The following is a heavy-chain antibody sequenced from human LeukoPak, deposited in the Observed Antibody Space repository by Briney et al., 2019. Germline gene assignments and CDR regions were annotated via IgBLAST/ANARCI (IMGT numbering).Heavy chain of an antibody. CDR1: GGSISSSSYS. Sequence: SETLSLTCTVSGGSISSSSYSWGWIRQPPGKGLEWIGSIYYSGSTYYNPSLKSRATISVDTSKNQFSLKLSSVTAADTAVYYCAAGSSKGLGYWGQGTLVTVSS. V-gene: IGHV4-39*01. CDR2: IYYSGST. D-gene: IGHD1-26*01. CDR3: AAGSSKGLGY. J-gene: IGHJ4*02.